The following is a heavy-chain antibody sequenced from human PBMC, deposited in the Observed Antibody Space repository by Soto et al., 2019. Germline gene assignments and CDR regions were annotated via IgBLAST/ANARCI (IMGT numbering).Heavy chain of an antibody. CDR3: ARHRAYYDFWSGYYTKPYYGMDV. D-gene: IGHD3-3*01. CDR2: IYPGDSDT. V-gene: IGHV5-51*01. Sequence: GESLKISCKASGYSFTSYWIGWVRQMPGKGLEWMGIIYPGDSDTRYSPSFQGQVTISADKSISTAYLQWSSLKASDTAMYYCARHRAYYDFWSGYYTKPYYGMDVWGQGTTVTVSS. J-gene: IGHJ6*02. CDR1: GYSFTSYW.